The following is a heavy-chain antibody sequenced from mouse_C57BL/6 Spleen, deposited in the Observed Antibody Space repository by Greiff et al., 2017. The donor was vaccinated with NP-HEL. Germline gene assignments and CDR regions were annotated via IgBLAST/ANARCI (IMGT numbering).Heavy chain of an antibody. CDR2: INPGSGGT. J-gene: IGHJ2*01. V-gene: IGHV1-54*01. CDR1: GYAFTNYL. CDR3: ARSSYDGYYGY. D-gene: IGHD2-3*01. Sequence: VQLQQSGAELVRPGTSVKVSCKASGYAFTNYLIEWVKQRPGQGLEWIGVINPGSGGTNYNEKFKGKATLTADKSSSTAYMQLSSLTSEDSAVYFCARSSYDGYYGYWGQGTTLTVSS.